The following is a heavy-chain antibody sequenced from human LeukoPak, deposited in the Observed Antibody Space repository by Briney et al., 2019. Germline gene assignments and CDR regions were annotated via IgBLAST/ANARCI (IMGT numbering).Heavy chain of an antibody. V-gene: IGHV4-34*01. J-gene: IGHJ6*02. D-gene: IGHD5-18*01. CDR2: INHSGST. Sequence: SETLSLTCAVYGGSFSGYYWSWIRQPPGKGLEWIGEINHSGSTSYNPSLKSRVTISVDTSKNQFSLKLSSVTAADTAVYYCATPRGYGPLYGMDVWGQGTTVTVSS. CDR3: ATPRGYGPLYGMDV. CDR1: GGSFSGYY.